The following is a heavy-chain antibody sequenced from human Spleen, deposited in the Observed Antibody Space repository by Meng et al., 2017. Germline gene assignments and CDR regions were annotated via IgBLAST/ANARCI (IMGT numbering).Heavy chain of an antibody. D-gene: IGHD3-3*01. CDR3: ARAVRITIFGVVIIRGWFDP. J-gene: IGHJ5*02. V-gene: IGHV4-61*09. CDR2: IYTSGST. Sequence: SETLSLTCSVSGGSISSDIYYWSWIRQPAGKGLEWVGHIYTSGSTIYNPSLKSRVTMSLDTSKNQFSLKLSSVTAADTAVYYCARAVRITIFGVVIIRGWFDPWGQGTLVTVSS. CDR1: GGSISSDIYY.